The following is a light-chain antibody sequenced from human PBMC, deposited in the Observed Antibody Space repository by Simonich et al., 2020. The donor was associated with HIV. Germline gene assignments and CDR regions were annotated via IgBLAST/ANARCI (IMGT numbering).Light chain of an antibody. Sequence: EIVMTQSPATLSVSPGERATLSCRASQSVSSNLAWYQQKPGQAPRLLSYGASTRATGIPARFSGSGSGTEFTLTISSMQSEDFAVYYCQQYNNWPPYTFGQGNKLEIK. CDR1: QSVSSN. J-gene: IGKJ2*01. V-gene: IGKV3-15*01. CDR2: GAS. CDR3: QQYNNWPPYT.